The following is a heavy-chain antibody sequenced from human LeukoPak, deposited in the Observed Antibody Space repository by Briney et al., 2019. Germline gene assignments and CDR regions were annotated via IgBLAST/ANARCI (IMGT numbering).Heavy chain of an antibody. D-gene: IGHD3-10*01. CDR2: FDPEDGET. V-gene: IGHV1-24*01. J-gene: IGHJ4*02. CDR1: GYTLTELS. Sequence: ASVKVSCKVSGYTLTELSMHWVRQAPGKGLEWMGGFDPEDGETIYAQKFQDRVTMTEDTSTDTAYMELSSLRSEDTAVYYCATHLVHNYYGSGSLGYWGQGTLVTVSS. CDR3: ATHLVHNYYGSGSLGY.